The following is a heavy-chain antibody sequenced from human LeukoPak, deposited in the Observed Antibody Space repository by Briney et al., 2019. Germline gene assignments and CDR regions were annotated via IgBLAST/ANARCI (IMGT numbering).Heavy chain of an antibody. CDR3: AANDYGGQTDY. D-gene: IGHD4-23*01. CDR1: GGSISSGGYY. V-gene: IGHV4-31*03. Sequence: PSETLSLTCTVSGGSISSGGYYWSWIRQHPGKGLEWIGYIYYSGSTYYNPSLKSRVTISVDTSKNQFSLKLSSVTAADTAVYYCAANDYGGQTDYWGQGTLVTVSS. J-gene: IGHJ4*02. CDR2: IYYSGST.